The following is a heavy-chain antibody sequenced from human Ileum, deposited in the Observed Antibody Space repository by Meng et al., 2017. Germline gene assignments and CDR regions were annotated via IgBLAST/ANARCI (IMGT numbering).Heavy chain of an antibody. V-gene: IGHV4-61*01. CDR2: IHYSGSR. CDR1: GGSGSSASYY. CDR3: ARFYGSGTFEVHDY. D-gene: IGHD3-10*01. J-gene: IGHJ4*02. Sequence: GQWREAGPGLGRAPETLALTCNVSGGSGSSASYYWSWIRQPPGNGLEWIGLIHYSGSRNYNPSLKSRVTMSVDTSKNQVSLRLTSVTAADTAVYYCARFYGSGTFEVHDYWGQGTLVTVSS.